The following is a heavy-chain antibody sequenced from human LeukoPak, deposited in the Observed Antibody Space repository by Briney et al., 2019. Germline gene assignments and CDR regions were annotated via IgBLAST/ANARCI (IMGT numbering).Heavy chain of an antibody. Sequence: SVKVSCKASGYDFTTSDITWVRQAPGQGLEWMGGIIPTFGTTNYAQKFQGRVTITTDEVTTTAYTAYMELSSLRSEDTAVYYCSNNAFGDYAFDYWGQGTLVTVSS. CDR2: IIPTFGTT. J-gene: IGHJ4*02. CDR1: GYDFTTSD. V-gene: IGHV1-69*05. D-gene: IGHD4-17*01. CDR3: SNNAFGDYAFDY.